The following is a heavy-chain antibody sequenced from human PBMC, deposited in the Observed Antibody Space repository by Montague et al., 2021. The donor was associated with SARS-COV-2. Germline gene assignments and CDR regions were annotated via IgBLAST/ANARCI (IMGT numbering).Heavy chain of an antibody. Sequence: SLRLSCAASGFTFSSYAMHWVRQAPGKGLEWVAVISYDGSNKYYADSVKGRFTISRDNAKNSLYLQMNSLRAEDTAVYYCARDSPDYVWGSYGMDVWGQGTTVTVSS. V-gene: IGHV3-30-3*01. J-gene: IGHJ6*02. CDR1: GFTFSSYA. CDR3: ARDSPDYVWGSYGMDV. CDR2: ISYDGSNK. D-gene: IGHD3-16*01.